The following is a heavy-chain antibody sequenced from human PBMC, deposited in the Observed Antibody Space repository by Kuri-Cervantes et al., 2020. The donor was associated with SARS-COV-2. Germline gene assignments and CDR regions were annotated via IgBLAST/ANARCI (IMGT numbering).Heavy chain of an antibody. CDR2: IIPIFGTA. CDR3: ARDGLDVAYYYYMDV. Sequence: SVKVSCKASGGTFSSYAISWVRQAPGQGLEWMGGIIPIFGTANYAQKFQGRVTITTDESTSTAYMELSSLRSEDTAVYYCARDGLDVAYYYYMDVWGKGTTVTVSS. V-gene: IGHV1-69*05. CDR1: GGTFSSYA. J-gene: IGHJ6*03.